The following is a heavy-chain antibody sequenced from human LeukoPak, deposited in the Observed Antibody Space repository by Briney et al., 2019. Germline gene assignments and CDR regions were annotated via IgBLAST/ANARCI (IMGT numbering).Heavy chain of an antibody. D-gene: IGHD4-17*01. J-gene: IGHJ6*02. CDR1: GGSISSGGYY. Sequence: SQTLSLTCTVSGGSISSGGYYWSWLRPHPGKGLEWIGYIYYSGSTYYNPSLKSRVTISVDTPKNQSSLKLSSVTAADTAVYYCARANGDYPYYYYGMDVWGQGTTVTVSS. V-gene: IGHV4-31*03. CDR3: ARANGDYPYYYYGMDV. CDR2: IYYSGST.